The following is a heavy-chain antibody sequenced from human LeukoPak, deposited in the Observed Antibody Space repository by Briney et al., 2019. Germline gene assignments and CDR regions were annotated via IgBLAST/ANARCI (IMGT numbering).Heavy chain of an antibody. D-gene: IGHD3-22*01. Sequence: ASVKVSCKASGYTFTGYYMHWVRQAPGQGLEWMGWINPNSGGTNYAQKFQGRVTMTRDTSISTAYMELSRLRSEDTAVYYCAGVKDSSGYRGPFDYWGQGTLVTVSS. V-gene: IGHV1-2*02. J-gene: IGHJ4*02. CDR2: INPNSGGT. CDR3: AGVKDSSGYRGPFDY. CDR1: GYTFTGYY.